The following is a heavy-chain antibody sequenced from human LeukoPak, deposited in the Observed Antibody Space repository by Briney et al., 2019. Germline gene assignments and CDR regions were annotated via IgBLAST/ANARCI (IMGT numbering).Heavy chain of an antibody. D-gene: IGHD3-10*01. CDR1: GLTFSSFS. CDR3: ARLLWFGELLIRYNWFDP. CDR2: IKQDGSEK. Sequence: GGSLRLSCVVSGLTFSSFSMSWVRQAPGKGLGGLANIKQDGSEKYYVDSVKGRFTISRDNAKNSLYLQMNSLRAEDTAVYYCARLLWFGELLIRYNWFDPWGQGTLVTVSS. V-gene: IGHV3-7*01. J-gene: IGHJ5*02.